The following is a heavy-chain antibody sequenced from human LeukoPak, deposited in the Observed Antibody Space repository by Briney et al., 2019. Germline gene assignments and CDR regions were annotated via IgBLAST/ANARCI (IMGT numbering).Heavy chain of an antibody. CDR1: GDSFSSNNY. J-gene: IGHJ4*02. D-gene: IGHD3-22*01. Sequence: SETLSLTCTVSGDSFSSNNYWTWVRQPPGKGLEWIGEIYRSGATNYSLSLRGRVTVSLDKSKNQFSLRLNSVTAADTAIYYCARNAGYSDLNYWGQGVLVTVSS. CDR3: ARNAGYSDLNY. V-gene: IGHV4-4*02. CDR2: IYRSGAT.